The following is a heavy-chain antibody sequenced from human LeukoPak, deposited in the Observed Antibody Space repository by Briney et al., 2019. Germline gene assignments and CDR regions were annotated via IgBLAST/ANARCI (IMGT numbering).Heavy chain of an antibody. CDR2: INWNGAST. V-gene: IGHV3-20*04. Sequence: GGTLRLSCAASGFNFDDYGMSWVRQAPGKGLEWVTGINWNGASTTYADSVKGRFTISRDNAKNSLYLQMNSLRDEDTALYYCARGYSGYDFGRYFDSWGQGTLVTVSS. J-gene: IGHJ4*02. CDR3: ARGYSGYDFGRYFDS. CDR1: GFNFDDYG. D-gene: IGHD5-12*01.